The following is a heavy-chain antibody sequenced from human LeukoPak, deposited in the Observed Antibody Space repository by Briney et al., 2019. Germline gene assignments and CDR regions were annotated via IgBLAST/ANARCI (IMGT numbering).Heavy chain of an antibody. CDR3: AKDSSSFAPYYFDY. Sequence: QPGRSLRLSCAASGFTFSSCGMHWVRQAPGKGLEWVAVISYDGSNKYYADSVKGRFTISRDNSKNTLYLQMNSLRAEDTAVYYCAKDSSSFAPYYFDYWGQGTLVTVSS. CDR1: GFTFSSCG. V-gene: IGHV3-30*18. J-gene: IGHJ4*02. D-gene: IGHD6-6*01. CDR2: ISYDGSNK.